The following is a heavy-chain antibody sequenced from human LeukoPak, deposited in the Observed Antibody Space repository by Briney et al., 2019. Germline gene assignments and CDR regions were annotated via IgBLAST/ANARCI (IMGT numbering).Heavy chain of an antibody. Sequence: GASVKVSCKASGYTFTGYYMRWVRQAPGQGLEWMGWINPNSGGTNYAQKFQGRVTMTRDTSISTAYMELRSLRSDDTAVYYCAREAPLAYCGGDCRSFDYWGQGTLVTVSS. CDR3: AREAPLAYCGGDCRSFDY. J-gene: IGHJ4*02. V-gene: IGHV1-2*02. D-gene: IGHD2-21*02. CDR2: INPNSGGT. CDR1: GYTFTGYY.